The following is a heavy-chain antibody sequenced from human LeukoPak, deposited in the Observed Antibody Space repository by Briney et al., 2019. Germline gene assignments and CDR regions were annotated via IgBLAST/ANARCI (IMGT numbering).Heavy chain of an antibody. CDR3: AKYYYYDSSAITD. V-gene: IGHV1-8*01. CDR1: GYTFTSYD. D-gene: IGHD3-22*01. CDR2: MNPNSGNT. Sequence: GASVKVSCKASGYTFTSYDINWVRQATGQGLECMGWMNPNSGNTGYAQKFQGRVTMTRNTSISTAYMELSSLRSEDTAVYYCAKYYYYDSSAITDWGQGTLVTVSS. J-gene: IGHJ4*02.